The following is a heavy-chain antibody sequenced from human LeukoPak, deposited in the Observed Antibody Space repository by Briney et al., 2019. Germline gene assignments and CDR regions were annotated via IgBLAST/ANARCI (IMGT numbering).Heavy chain of an antibody. D-gene: IGHD3-10*02. CDR2: ISSSGSTI. CDR1: GFSFSSYE. J-gene: IGHJ6*04. Sequence: GGSLRLSCVVSGFSFSSYEMNWVRQAPGKGLEWVSYISSSGSTIYYADSVKGRFTISRDNAKNSLYLQMNSLRAEDTAVYYCAELGITMIGGVWGKGTTVTISS. CDR3: AELGITMIGGV. V-gene: IGHV3-48*03.